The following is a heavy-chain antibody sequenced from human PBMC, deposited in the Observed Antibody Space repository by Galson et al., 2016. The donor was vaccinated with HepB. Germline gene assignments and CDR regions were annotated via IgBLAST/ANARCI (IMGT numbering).Heavy chain of an antibody. Sequence: SLRLSCAASGFTLSNYAMHWVRQGPGKGLEWVSLISYDGTYKYYADSVKGRFTISRDNSKNTLYLQMTSLRADDTAVYYCAKSRIAVRGTMDYWGQGTLVTVSS. CDR2: ISYDGTYK. J-gene: IGHJ4*02. D-gene: IGHD6-19*01. CDR3: AKSRIAVRGTMDY. CDR1: GFTLSNYA. V-gene: IGHV3-30-3*01.